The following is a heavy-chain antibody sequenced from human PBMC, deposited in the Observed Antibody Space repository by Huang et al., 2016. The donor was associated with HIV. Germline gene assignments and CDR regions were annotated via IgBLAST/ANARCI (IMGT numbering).Heavy chain of an antibody. Sequence: QVQLQESGPGLVKPSETLSLSCTVSGGSFTSHYWIWLRQPPGKGLEWIASVFHNGNTNYNPSLSRRVSISADTATNQFSLRLTSVTAADTAVYYCARGGVVASVAVHIDTWFDSWGQGSQVTVSS. CDR1: GGSFTSHY. CDR2: VFHNGNT. D-gene: IGHD2-21*01. CDR3: ARGGVVASVAVHIDTWFDS. V-gene: IGHV4-59*11. J-gene: IGHJ5*01.